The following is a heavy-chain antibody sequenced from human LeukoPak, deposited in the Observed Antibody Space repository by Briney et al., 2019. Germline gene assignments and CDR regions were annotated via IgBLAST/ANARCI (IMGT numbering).Heavy chain of an antibody. Sequence: SETLSLTCTVSGGSISSYYWSWIRQPPGKGLEWIGYIYYSGSTNYNPSLKSRVTISVDTSKNQFSLKLSSVTAADTAVYYCVRGSSSPFDYWGQGTLVTVSS. D-gene: IGHD6-13*01. J-gene: IGHJ4*02. CDR1: GGSISSYY. V-gene: IGHV4-59*01. CDR2: IYYSGST. CDR3: VRGSSSPFDY.